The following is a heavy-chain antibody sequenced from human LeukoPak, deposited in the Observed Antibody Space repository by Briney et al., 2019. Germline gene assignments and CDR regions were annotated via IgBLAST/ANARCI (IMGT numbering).Heavy chain of an antibody. D-gene: IGHD1-26*01. CDR1: GFTFSNHG. J-gene: IGHJ6*03. V-gene: IGHV3-30*02. Sequence: GGTLRLSCAASGFTFSNHGMNWVRQAPGKGLEWVAFIRYDGSNKYYADSVKGRFTISRDNSKNTLYLHVNSLRPEDTAVYYCAKDTVGATHGNYMDVWGKGTTVTISS. CDR2: IRYDGSNK. CDR3: AKDTVGATHGNYMDV.